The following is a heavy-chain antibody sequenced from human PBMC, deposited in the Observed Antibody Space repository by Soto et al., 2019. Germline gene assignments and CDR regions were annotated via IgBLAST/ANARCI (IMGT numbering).Heavy chain of an antibody. CDR1: GFTFSSYA. CDR3: ARYDYDILTGPWGWFDP. CDR2: ISGSGGST. D-gene: IGHD3-9*01. V-gene: IGHV3-23*01. Sequence: GGSLSLSCAASGFTFSSYAMIWVRQAPGKGLEWVSAISGSGGSTYYADSVKGRFTISRDNSKNTLYLQMNSLRAEDTAVYYCARYDYDILTGPWGWFDPWGQGTLVTVSS. J-gene: IGHJ5*02.